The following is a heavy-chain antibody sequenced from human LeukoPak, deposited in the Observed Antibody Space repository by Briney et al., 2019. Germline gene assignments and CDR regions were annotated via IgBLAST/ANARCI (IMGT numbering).Heavy chain of an antibody. V-gene: IGHV3-21*01. CDR1: GFTFSIYS. J-gene: IGHJ5*02. Sequence: NPGGSLRLSCAASGFTFSIYSMNWVRQAPGKGLEWVSSISSSSSYIYYADSVKGRFTISRDNAKNSLYLQMNSLRAEDTAVYYCARGGTVTLNWFDPWGQGTLVTVSS. CDR3: ARGGTVTLNWFDP. CDR2: ISSSSSYI. D-gene: IGHD4-17*01.